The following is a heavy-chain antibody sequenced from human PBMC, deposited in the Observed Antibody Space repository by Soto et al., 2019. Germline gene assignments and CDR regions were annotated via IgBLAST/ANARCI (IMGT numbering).Heavy chain of an antibody. Sequence: QVQLQESGPGLVKPSETLSLTCTVSSDSIAGENWWSWVRQPPGMGLEWIGEIFHTVGTNYNPSLKRRVTMEVDKPKDQFSLILVPATAADTAVYHCARVFSSGSGWMYYFDFWGQGTLVSVSS. J-gene: IGHJ4*02. CDR1: SDSIAGENW. V-gene: IGHV4-4*02. D-gene: IGHD6-25*01. CDR2: IFHTVGT. CDR3: ARVFSSGSGWMYYFDF.